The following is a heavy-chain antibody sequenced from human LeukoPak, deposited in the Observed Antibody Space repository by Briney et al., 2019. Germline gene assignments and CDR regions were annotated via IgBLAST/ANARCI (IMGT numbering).Heavy chain of an antibody. V-gene: IGHV3-48*03. CDR2: ISSSGSTI. CDR3: ARDSAGSGSYVGYFEY. J-gene: IGHJ4*02. CDR1: GFTFSSYE. Sequence: HPGGSLRLSCAASGFTFSSYEMNWVRQAPGKGLEWVSYISSSGSTICYADSVKGRFTISRDNAKNSLYLQMNSLRAEDTAVYYCARDSAGSGSYVGYFEYWGQGTLVTVSS. D-gene: IGHD3-10*01.